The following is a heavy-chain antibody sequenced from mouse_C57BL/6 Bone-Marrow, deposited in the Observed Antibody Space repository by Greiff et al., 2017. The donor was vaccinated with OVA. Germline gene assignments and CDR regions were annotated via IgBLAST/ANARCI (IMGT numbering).Heavy chain of an antibody. Sequence: QVQLQQPGAELVKPGASVKLSCKASGYTFTSYWMHWVKQRPGQGLEWIGMIHPNSGSTNYNEKFKSKATLTVDKSSSTAYMQLSSLTSEDSAVYYCARDGYYRAMDYWGQGTSVTVSS. CDR3: ARDGYYRAMDY. V-gene: IGHV1-64*01. J-gene: IGHJ4*01. CDR1: GYTFTSYW. CDR2: IHPNSGST. D-gene: IGHD2-3*01.